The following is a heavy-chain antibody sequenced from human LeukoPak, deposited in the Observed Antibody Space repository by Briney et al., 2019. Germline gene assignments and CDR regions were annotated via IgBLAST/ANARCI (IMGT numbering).Heavy chain of an antibody. J-gene: IGHJ6*03. CDR3: AKAPGEYMDV. Sequence: GGSLRLSCAASGFTFSSYGMHWVRQAPGKGLEWVSGISWNSGSIGYADSVKGRFTISRDNAKNSLYLQMNSLRAEDTALYYCAKAPGEYMDVWGKGTTVTISS. V-gene: IGHV3-9*01. CDR2: ISWNSGSI. D-gene: IGHD1-1*01. CDR1: GFTFSSYG.